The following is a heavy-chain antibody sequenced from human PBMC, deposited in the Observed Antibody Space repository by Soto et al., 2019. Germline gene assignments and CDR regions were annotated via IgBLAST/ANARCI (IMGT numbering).Heavy chain of an antibody. J-gene: IGHJ6*02. CDR1: AGSISSGGYY. Sequence: QVQLQESGPGLVTPSQTLSLTCTVSAGSISSGGYYWSWIRQHPGKGLEWLGYLYYSGSTYYTPSLKSRVTISVDKSQNEFSLKLSSVNAADTAVYYCARYSGYDQNDYYGMDVWGQGTTVTVSS. V-gene: IGHV4-31*03. CDR2: LYYSGST. D-gene: IGHD5-12*01. CDR3: ARYSGYDQNDYYGMDV.